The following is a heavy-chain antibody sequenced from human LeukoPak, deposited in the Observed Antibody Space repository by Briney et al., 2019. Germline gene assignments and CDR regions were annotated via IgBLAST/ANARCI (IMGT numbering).Heavy chain of an antibody. J-gene: IGHJ3*02. V-gene: IGHV4-59*08. Sequence: SQTLSLTCTVSGGSISSYYWSWIRQPPGKGLEWIGYIYYSGSTNYNPSLKSRVTISVDTSKNQFSLKLSSVTAADTAVYYCARRDGYDAFDIWGQGTMVTVSS. D-gene: IGHD5-24*01. CDR2: IYYSGST. CDR1: GGSISSYY. CDR3: ARRDGYDAFDI.